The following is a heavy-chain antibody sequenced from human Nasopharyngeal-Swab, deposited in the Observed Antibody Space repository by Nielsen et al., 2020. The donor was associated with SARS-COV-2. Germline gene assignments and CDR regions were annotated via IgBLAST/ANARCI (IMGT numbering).Heavy chain of an antibody. CDR1: GITFGDYA. V-gene: IGHV3-49*04. J-gene: IGHJ6*02. CDR3: TRVSWVKSGMDV. Sequence: PCTAFGITFGDYAKSRVRQAPGKGLEWGGFIRSKAYGGTTEYAAAVKGRFTISKDDSKSIAYLQMNSLKTEDTPVYCCTRVSWVKSGMDVWGQGTTVTVSS. CDR2: IRSKAYGGTT. D-gene: IGHD6-13*01.